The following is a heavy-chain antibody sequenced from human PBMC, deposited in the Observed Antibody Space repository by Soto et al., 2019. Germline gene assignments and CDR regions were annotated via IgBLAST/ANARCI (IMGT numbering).Heavy chain of an antibody. D-gene: IGHD3-16*01. CDR1: GLTFNMYG. CDR3: AILIWASCLVKDY. Sequence: GYLRLSCAASGLTFNMYGMSWVRHAPGKGLEWVSGISGSGGSTYYADSVKGRFTTSRDNSKNTQWLQMNSLRAEDTAVYYCAILIWASCLVKDYWSQGTLDIVSS. V-gene: IGHV3-23*01. CDR2: ISGSGGST. J-gene: IGHJ4*02.